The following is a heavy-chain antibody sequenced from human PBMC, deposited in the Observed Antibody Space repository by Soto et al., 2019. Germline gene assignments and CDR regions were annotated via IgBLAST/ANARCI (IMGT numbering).Heavy chain of an antibody. CDR2: IYYSGTT. CDR3: ASNSYGYTSYDY. CDR1: GGSISSGDYY. D-gene: IGHD5-18*01. Sequence: QVQLQESGPGLVKPSQTLSLTCTVSGGSISSGDYYWSWIRQPPGKGLEWLGYIYYSGTTYYSPSLSSHVTVSVDTCMNHFSLKVSSVTAADTAVYCCASNSYGYTSYDYWCQGTLVTVSS. V-gene: IGHV4-30-4*01. J-gene: IGHJ4*02.